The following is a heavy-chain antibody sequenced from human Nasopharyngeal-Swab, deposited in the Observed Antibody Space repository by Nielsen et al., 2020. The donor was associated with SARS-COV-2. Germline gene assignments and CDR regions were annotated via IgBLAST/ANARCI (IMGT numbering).Heavy chain of an antibody. V-gene: IGHV3-23*01. CDR1: GFTFSSYA. CDR3: AKAHGNSWYSSLDY. CDR2: ISGSGITT. D-gene: IGHD6-13*01. J-gene: IGHJ4*02. Sequence: GESLKISCAASGFTFSSYAMTWVRQAPGKGLEWVSIISGSGITTYYADSVKGRFTISRDNSKNTLYLQMNSLRAEDTAVYYCAKAHGNSWYSSLDYWGQGTLVTVSS.